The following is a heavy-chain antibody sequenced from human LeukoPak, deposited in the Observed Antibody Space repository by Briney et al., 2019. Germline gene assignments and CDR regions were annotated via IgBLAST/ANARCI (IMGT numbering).Heavy chain of an antibody. Sequence: PSETLSLTCTASGDSITSTSYYWAWIRQPPGRGLEWIGSIDYSGSFYYNPSLKSRLTISVDTSKNQFSLRLTSVTAADTAVYYCARHPNYYESSGFLQLDDVDSWGQGTLVTVSS. CDR2: IDYSGSF. CDR1: GDSITSTSYY. J-gene: IGHJ4*02. CDR3: ARHPNYYESSGFLQLDDVDS. V-gene: IGHV4-39*01. D-gene: IGHD3-22*01.